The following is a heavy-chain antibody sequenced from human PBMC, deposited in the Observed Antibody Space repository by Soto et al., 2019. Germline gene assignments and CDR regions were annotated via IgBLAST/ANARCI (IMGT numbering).Heavy chain of an antibody. V-gene: IGHV2-5*01. Sequence: QITLKESGPTLVKPTQTLTLTCTFSGFSLSTTGEGVGWIRQPPGKALEWLAVIYWNDDKSYSPSLKSRLTISKDTSKKQVVLTMMNMAPVDTGTYYCAQVDDVAALIAYSGQGTLVTVSS. CDR1: GFSLSTTGEG. CDR3: AQVDDVAALIAY. CDR2: IYWNDDK. J-gene: IGHJ4*02. D-gene: IGHD6-6*01.